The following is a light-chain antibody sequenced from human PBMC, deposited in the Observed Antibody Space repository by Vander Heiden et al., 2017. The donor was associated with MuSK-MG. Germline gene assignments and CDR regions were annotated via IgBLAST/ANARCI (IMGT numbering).Light chain of an antibody. CDR2: DVD. V-gene: IGLV2-14*03. CDR3: SSHSFTSTLV. CDR1: KTDNGDNNF. J-gene: IGLJ2*01. Sequence: HSALTQPASASASPRPSLSISCIRTKTDNGDNNFISWYQQHPGTAPQLILLDVDNRPSGVSDRFSGSKSGNTASLISSAVQFGDEDTYFCSSHSFTSTLVFGGGTKLTV.